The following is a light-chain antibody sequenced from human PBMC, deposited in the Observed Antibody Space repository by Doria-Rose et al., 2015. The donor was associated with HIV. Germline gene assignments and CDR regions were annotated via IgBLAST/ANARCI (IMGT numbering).Light chain of an antibody. V-gene: IGKV3-20*01. CDR2: DGS. Sequence: TQSPGTLSLSPGERATLSCSASQSSSSTYLAWYQQKPGQAPSLLIYDGSTRATGIPDRFSASGSGTDFTLTINRLEPEDFALYYCHQYGTSWTFGQGTKVEI. CDR1: QSSSSTY. CDR3: HQYGTSWT. J-gene: IGKJ1*01.